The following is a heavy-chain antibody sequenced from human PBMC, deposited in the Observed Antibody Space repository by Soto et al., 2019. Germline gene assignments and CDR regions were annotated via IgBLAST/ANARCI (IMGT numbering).Heavy chain of an antibody. D-gene: IGHD1-1*01. CDR3: ACSHELEHGYDV. CDR2: LYDGVGT. CDR1: GFTVSGKSY. V-gene: IGHV3-53*01. Sequence: DVRLVESGGGLIQPGESLRLSCAALGFTVSGKSYVACVRQAPGKGLEWVAALYDGVGTFYADSVKGRITTSSDSSKTAVDLEMDGVGLVYKDVYYCACSHELEHGYDVCGGETTVTVS. J-gene: IGHJ3*01.